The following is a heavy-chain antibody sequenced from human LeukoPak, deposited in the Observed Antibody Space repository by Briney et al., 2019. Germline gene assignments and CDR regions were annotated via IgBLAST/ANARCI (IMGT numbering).Heavy chain of an antibody. J-gene: IGHJ4*02. CDR3: ASEEWELLDPFDY. CDR1: GGSISSYY. D-gene: IGHD1-26*01. V-gene: IGHV4-59*05. Sequence: PSETLSLTCTVSGGSISSYYWSWIRQPPGKGLEWIGSIYYSGSTYYNPSLKSRVTISVDTSKNQFSLKLSSVTAADTAVYYCASEEWELLDPFDYWGQGTLVTVSS. CDR2: IYYSGST.